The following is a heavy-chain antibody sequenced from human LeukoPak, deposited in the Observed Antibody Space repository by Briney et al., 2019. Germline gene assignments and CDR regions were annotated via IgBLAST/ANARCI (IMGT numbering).Heavy chain of an antibody. CDR3: ARGYSYGLHYYYYYMDV. J-gene: IGHJ6*03. V-gene: IGHV4-59*04. D-gene: IGHD5-18*01. CDR1: GGSIRSYY. Sequence: SETLSLTCTVSGGSIRSYYWSWIRQPPGKGLEWIAYIYYSGSTYYSPSLKSRVTISVDTSKNQFSLKLSSVTAADTAVYYCARGYSYGLHYYYYYMDVWGKGTTVTVSS. CDR2: IYYSGST.